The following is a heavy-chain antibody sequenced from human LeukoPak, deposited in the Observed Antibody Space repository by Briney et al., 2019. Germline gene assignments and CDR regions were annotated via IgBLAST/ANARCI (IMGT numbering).Heavy chain of an antibody. Sequence: PSETLSLTCAVYGGSFSGYYWSWIRQPPGKGLEWIGEINHSGRTNYNPSLKSRVTISVDTSKNQFSLKLSSVTAADTAVYYCATSSYCSSTICRISGYYMDVWGKGTTVTISS. J-gene: IGHJ6*03. CDR3: ATSSYCSSTICRISGYYMDV. D-gene: IGHD2-2*01. V-gene: IGHV4-34*01. CDR2: INHSGRT. CDR1: GGSFSGYY.